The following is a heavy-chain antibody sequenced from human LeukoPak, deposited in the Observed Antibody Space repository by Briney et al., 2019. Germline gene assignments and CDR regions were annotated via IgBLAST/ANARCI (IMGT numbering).Heavy chain of an antibody. CDR2: IYYSGST. CDR3: AREECQLLETYWFDP. J-gene: IGHJ5*02. CDR1: GGSISSYY. V-gene: IGHV4-59*01. D-gene: IGHD2-2*01. Sequence: SETLSLTCTVSGGSISSYYWSWIRQPPGKGLEWIGYIYYSGSTNYNPSLKSRVTISVDTSKNQFSLKLNSVTAADTAVYYCAREECQLLETYWFDPWGQGTLVTVSS.